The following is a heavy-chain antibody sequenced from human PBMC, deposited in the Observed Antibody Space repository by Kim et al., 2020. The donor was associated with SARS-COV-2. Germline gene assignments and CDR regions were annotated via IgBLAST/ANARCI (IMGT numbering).Heavy chain of an antibody. J-gene: IGHJ2*01. CDR1: GGSISSGDSY. V-gene: IGHV4-30-4*01. D-gene: IGHD5-12*01. CDR3: ARDRGFVDIVAAWGGYFDL. CDR2: ISYSGST. Sequence: SETLSLTCTVSGGSISSGDSYWSWIRQPPGKGLEWIGYISYSGSTSYNPSLKSRVSILVDTSKNQFSLRLSSVTAADTAVYFCARDRGFVDIVAAWGGYFDLWGRGTQVTVSS.